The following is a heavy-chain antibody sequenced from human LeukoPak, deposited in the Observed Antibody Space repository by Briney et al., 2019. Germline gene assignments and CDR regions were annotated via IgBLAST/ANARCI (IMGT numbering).Heavy chain of an antibody. J-gene: IGHJ4*02. Sequence: GGSLRLSCAGSGFPFSSYAMSWVRQAPGKGLEWVSAISGSGGSTYYADSVKGRFTISRDNSKNTLYLQMNSLRAEDTAVYYCASMKYYYDSSGYYSFDYWGQGTLVTVSS. CDR1: GFPFSSYA. V-gene: IGHV3-23*01. D-gene: IGHD3-22*01. CDR3: ASMKYYYDSSGYYSFDY. CDR2: ISGSGGST.